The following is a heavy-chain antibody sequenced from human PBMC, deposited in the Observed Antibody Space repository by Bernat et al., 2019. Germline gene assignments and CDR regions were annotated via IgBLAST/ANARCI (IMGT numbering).Heavy chain of an antibody. CDR3: ARETRHVDYGDPDAFDI. Sequence: QVQLVQSGAEVKKPGASVKVSCKASGYTFTGYYMHWVRQAPGQGLEWMGWINPNSGGTSYAQKFQGWVTMTRDTSISTAYMELSRLRSDDTAVYYCARETRHVDYGDPDAFDIWGQGKMVTVSS. J-gene: IGHJ3*02. CDR1: GYTFTGYY. V-gene: IGHV1-2*04. D-gene: IGHD4-17*01. CDR2: INPNSGGT.